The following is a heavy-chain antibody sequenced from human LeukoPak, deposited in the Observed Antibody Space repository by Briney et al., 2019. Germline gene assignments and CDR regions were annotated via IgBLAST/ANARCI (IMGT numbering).Heavy chain of an antibody. D-gene: IGHD5-12*01. Sequence: SGGSLRLSCAASGFTLSTCWMTWVRQAPGKGLEWVANIKQDGREKYYVDSVKGRFTVSRDNAKNSLYLQMNSLRAEDTAVYYCARPRWLQFGPHDCWGQGALVTVSS. CDR1: GFTLSTCW. J-gene: IGHJ4*02. V-gene: IGHV3-7*01. CDR3: ARPRWLQFGPHDC. CDR2: IKQDGREK.